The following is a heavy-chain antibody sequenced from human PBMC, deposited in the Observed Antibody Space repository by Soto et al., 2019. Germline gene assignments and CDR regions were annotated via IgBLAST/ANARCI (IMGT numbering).Heavy chain of an antibody. CDR2: IGRSGDPI. CDR1: GLSFRDYY. J-gene: IGHJ4*02. CDR3: ARPTRIVGATADY. D-gene: IGHD1-26*01. V-gene: IGHV3-11*01. Sequence: QVQLVESGGGLVKPGGSLRLSCAVSGLSFRDYYMSWIRQAPGKGLEWISHIGRSGDPIYYANSVKGRFSISRDDATNSVHLQMSSLRVEDTAVYYCARPTRIVGATADYWGQGTLVTVSS.